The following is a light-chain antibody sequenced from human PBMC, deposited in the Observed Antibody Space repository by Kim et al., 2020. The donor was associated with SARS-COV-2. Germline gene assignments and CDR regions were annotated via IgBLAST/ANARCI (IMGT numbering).Light chain of an antibody. CDR3: QQYYSYSYT. Sequence: SSTAATVTITCPASQGISSYLAWYQQKPGKTPKLLIYAASTVQSGVPSRFSGSGSGTDFTLTISCLQSEDFATYYCQQYYSYSYTFGQGTKLEI. CDR1: QGISSY. V-gene: IGKV1-8*01. J-gene: IGKJ2*01. CDR2: AAS.